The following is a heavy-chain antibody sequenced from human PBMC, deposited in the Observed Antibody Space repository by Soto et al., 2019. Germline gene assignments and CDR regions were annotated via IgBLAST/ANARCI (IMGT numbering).Heavy chain of an antibody. CDR1: GYTFSSYY. V-gene: IGHV1-46*03. D-gene: IGHD3-9*01. CDR3: ARGGDYDILTGYYTEFDY. CDR2: INPSGGST. J-gene: IGHJ4*02. Sequence: ASVKVSCKASGYTFSSYYMNWVRQAPGQGLEWLGIINPSGGSTSYAQKFQGRVTMTRDTSTSTVYMELSSLRSEDTAVYYCARGGDYDILTGYYTEFDYWGQGTLVTVSS.